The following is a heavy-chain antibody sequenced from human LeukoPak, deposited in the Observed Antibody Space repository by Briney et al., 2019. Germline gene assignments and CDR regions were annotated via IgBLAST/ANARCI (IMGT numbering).Heavy chain of an antibody. J-gene: IGHJ4*02. D-gene: IGHD5-12*01. V-gene: IGHV4-59*01. Sequence: SETLSLTCSVSGGSISGDYWSWIRQPPGTGLEWVGYIHYTGSTNYNPSLKSRVTISVDTSKNQFSLKLNSVTAADTAVYYCARGRLPRYYWGQGTLVTVSS. CDR2: IHYTGST. CDR3: ARGRLPRYY. CDR1: GGSISGDY.